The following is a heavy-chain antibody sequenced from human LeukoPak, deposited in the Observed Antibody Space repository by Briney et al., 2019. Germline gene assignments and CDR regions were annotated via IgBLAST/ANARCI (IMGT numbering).Heavy chain of an antibody. CDR3: AQRDIVVVPAGANPSYYFQH. D-gene: IGHD2-2*01. Sequence: PGGSLRLSCAASGFTFSSYGMHWVRQAPGKGLEWVAFTRYDGSKKYYADSVKGRFTISRDNSKNTLYLQMNSLRVEDTAVYYCAQRDIVVVPAGANPSYYFQHWGQGTLVTVSS. CDR2: TRYDGSKK. V-gene: IGHV3-30*02. J-gene: IGHJ1*01. CDR1: GFTFSSYG.